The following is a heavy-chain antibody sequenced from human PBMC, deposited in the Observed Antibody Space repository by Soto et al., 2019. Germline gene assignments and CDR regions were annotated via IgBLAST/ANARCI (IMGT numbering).Heavy chain of an antibody. CDR1: GGSISSGTSY. CDR3: ASIPRRGYSYGIDY. Sequence: QMQLQESGPGLVKPSQTLSLTCNVSGGSISSGTSYWTWIRQHPGEGLEWIGHIYFTGATYSNPSLRSRLTMSVDTYKNQFSLKLTSVTAADTATYYCASIPRRGYSYGIDYWGQGTLVTVSS. J-gene: IGHJ4*02. D-gene: IGHD2-21*02. CDR2: IYFTGAT. V-gene: IGHV4-31*03.